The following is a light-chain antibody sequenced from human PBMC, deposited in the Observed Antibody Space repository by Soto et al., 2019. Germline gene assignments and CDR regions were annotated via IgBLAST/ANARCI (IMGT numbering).Light chain of an antibody. Sequence: DIQMTQSPSTLSGSVGDRVTITCRASQTISSWLAWYQQKPGKAPKLLIYKASTLKSGVPSRLSGSGSGTEFTLTISSLQPDDFATYYCQHYNSYSEAFDQGTKVDIK. CDR1: QTISSW. V-gene: IGKV1-5*03. J-gene: IGKJ1*01. CDR2: KAS. CDR3: QHYNSYSEA.